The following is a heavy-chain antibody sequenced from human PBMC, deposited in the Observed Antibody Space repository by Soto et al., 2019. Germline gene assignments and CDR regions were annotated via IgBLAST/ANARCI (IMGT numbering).Heavy chain of an antibody. CDR1: GYTFTSYG. J-gene: IGHJ3*02. Sequence: ASVKVSCKASGYTFTSYGISWVRQAPGQGLEWMGWISAYNGNTNYAQKLQGRVTMTTDTSTSTAYMELRSLRSDDTAVYYCARDPSLGYFDRDAFDIWGQGTMVTVSS. CDR3: ARDPSLGYFDRDAFDI. D-gene: IGHD3-9*01. V-gene: IGHV1-18*01. CDR2: ISAYNGNT.